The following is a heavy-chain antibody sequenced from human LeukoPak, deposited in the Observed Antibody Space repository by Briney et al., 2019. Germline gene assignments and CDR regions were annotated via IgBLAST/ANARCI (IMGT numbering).Heavy chain of an antibody. CDR1: GGSFSGYY. J-gene: IGHJ4*02. CDR2: ISHSGST. D-gene: IGHD5-24*01. CDR3: ARDPLTQFDGYAMYN. V-gene: IGHV4-34*01. Sequence: SETLSLTCAVYGGSFSGYYWSWIRQPPGKGLEWIGEISHSGSTNYNPSLKSRVTISVDTSKNQFSLKLSSVTAADTAVYYCARDPLTQFDGYAMYNWGQGTLVTVSS.